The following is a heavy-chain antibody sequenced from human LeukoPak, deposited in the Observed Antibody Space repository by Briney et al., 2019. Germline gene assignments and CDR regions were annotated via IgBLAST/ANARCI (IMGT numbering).Heavy chain of an antibody. V-gene: IGHV1-2*02. Sequence: VKVSCKASGYPFIGNYIHWVRQAPGQGLEWMGWINPNSGGTQYSQKFQGRVTLTRDTSITTGYMELSGLTSDDTAVYYCASLSYYDLSGYFYWGQGTLVTVSS. CDR2: INPNSGGT. CDR3: ASLSYYDLSGYFY. CDR1: GYPFIGNY. J-gene: IGHJ4*02. D-gene: IGHD3-22*01.